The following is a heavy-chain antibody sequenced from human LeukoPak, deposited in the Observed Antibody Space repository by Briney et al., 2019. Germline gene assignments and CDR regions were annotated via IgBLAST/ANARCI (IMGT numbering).Heavy chain of an antibody. Sequence: PSETLSLTCTVSGGSISSSSYYWGWIRQPPGKGLEWIGSIYYSGSTYYNPSLKSRVTISVDTSKNQFSLKLSSVTAADTAVYYCARDSTLGGSGSYYLDYWGQGTLVTVSS. D-gene: IGHD3-10*01. J-gene: IGHJ4*02. CDR2: IYYSGST. CDR3: ARDSTLGGSGSYYLDY. CDR1: GGSISSSSYY. V-gene: IGHV4-39*02.